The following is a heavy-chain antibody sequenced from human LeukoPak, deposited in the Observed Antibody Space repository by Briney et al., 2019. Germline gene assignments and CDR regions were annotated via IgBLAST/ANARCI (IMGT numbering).Heavy chain of an antibody. V-gene: IGHV3-21*01. CDR3: AREGYDFWSGYLRGGADY. D-gene: IGHD3-3*01. Sequence: GGSLRLSCAASGFTFSSYSMRWVRQAPGKGLEWVSSISSSSSYIYYADSVKGRFTISRDNAKNSLYLQMNSLRAEDTAVYYCAREGYDFWSGYLRGGADYWGQGTLVTVSS. J-gene: IGHJ4*02. CDR2: ISSSSSYI. CDR1: GFTFSSYS.